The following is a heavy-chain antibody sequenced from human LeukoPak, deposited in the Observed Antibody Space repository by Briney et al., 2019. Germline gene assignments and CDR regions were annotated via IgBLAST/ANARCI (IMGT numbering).Heavy chain of an antibody. D-gene: IGHD2-2*02. CDR3: ARAIVVVPAAIPSPQFDP. CDR2: ISAYNGNT. Sequence: ASVKVSCKASGYTFTSYGISWVRQAPGQGLEWMGWISAYNGNTNYARKLQGRVTMTTDTSTSTAYMELRSLRSDDTAVYYCARAIVVVPAAIPSPQFDPWGQGTLVTVSS. J-gene: IGHJ5*02. CDR1: GYTFTSYG. V-gene: IGHV1-18*01.